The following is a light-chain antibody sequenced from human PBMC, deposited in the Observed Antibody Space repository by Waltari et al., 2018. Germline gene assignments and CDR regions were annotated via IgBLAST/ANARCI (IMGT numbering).Light chain of an antibody. CDR2: GKD. Sequence: SSELTHDPAVSVALGQTVRFTCQGDSLRTSYASWYQLKPGQAPVLVIYGKDKRPSGSPDRISGYSSGTTSSLTITGAQAEDEADYYCSSRNGRANQVVFAGGTKVTVL. V-gene: IGLV3-19*01. J-gene: IGLJ3*02. CDR3: SSRNGRANQVV. CDR1: SLRTSY.